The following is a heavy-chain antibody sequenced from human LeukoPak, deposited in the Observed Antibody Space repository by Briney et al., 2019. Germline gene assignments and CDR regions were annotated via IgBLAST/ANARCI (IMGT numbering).Heavy chain of an antibody. V-gene: IGHV3-74*01. CDR2: INDAGSVR. D-gene: IGHD6-13*01. J-gene: IGHJ4*02. Sequence: GGSLRLSCAASGFTFNSYWMHWFRQSPGKGLVWVSDINDAGSVRRYGDSVKGRFTISRDNAKNVLYVQVNNMQAEDTAIYFCARGGYSPVDHWGQGTLVTV. CDR3: ARGGYSPVDH. CDR1: GFTFNSYW.